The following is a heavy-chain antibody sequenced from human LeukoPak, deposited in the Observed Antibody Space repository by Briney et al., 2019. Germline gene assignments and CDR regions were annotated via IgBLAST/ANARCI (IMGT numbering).Heavy chain of an antibody. Sequence: SETLSLTCAVYGGSFSGYYWSWIRQPPGKGLEWIGYIYYSGSTNYNPSLKSRVTISVDTSKNQFSLKLSSVTAADTAVYYCARADISIAVAGRAFDYWGQGTLVTVSS. CDR2: IYYSGST. V-gene: IGHV4-59*01. CDR1: GGSFSGYY. D-gene: IGHD6-19*01. J-gene: IGHJ4*02. CDR3: ARADISIAVAGRAFDY.